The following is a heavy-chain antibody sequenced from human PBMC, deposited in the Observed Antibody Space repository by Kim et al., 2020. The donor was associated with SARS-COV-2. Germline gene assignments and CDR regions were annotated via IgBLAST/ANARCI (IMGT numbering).Heavy chain of an antibody. Sequence: LKSRVTISVDTSKNQFSLKLSSVTAADTAVYYCAIEFLVVPAAVNNWFDPWGQGTLVTVSS. CDR3: AIEFLVVPAAVNNWFDP. D-gene: IGHD2-2*01. J-gene: IGHJ5*02. V-gene: IGHV4-39*01.